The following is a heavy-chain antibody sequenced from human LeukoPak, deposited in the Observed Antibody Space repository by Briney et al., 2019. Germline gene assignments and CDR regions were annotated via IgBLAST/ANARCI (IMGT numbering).Heavy chain of an antibody. CDR3: ARPHYYDSSGYYYLFDY. CDR1: GFTFSSYS. D-gene: IGHD3-22*01. Sequence: GGSLRLSCAASGFTFSSYSMNWVRQAPGKGLEWVSSISSSSSYIYYADSVKGRFTISRDNAKNSLYLQMNGLRAEDTAVYYCARPHYYDSSGYYYLFDYWGQGTLVSVSS. CDR2: ISSSSSYI. V-gene: IGHV3-21*01. J-gene: IGHJ4*02.